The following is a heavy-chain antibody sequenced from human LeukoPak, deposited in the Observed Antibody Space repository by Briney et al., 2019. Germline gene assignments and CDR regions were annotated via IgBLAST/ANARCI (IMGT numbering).Heavy chain of an antibody. CDR3: ARQGDTGSWYFDY. CDR2: ISHDGSNQ. Sequence: PGGSLRLSCAVSGFTFTYYAMHWVRQAPGKGLEWVAVISHDGSNQQYADSVKGQVTTSRDNSKSTLYLQMASLRAGDTAVYYCARQGDTGSWYFDYWGQGTLVTVSS. D-gene: IGHD2-21*02. CDR1: GFTFTYYA. V-gene: IGHV3-30-3*01. J-gene: IGHJ4*02.